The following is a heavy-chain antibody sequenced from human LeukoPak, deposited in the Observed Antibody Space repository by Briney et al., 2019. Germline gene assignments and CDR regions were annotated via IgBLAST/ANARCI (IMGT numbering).Heavy chain of an antibody. V-gene: IGHV4-61*02. J-gene: IGHJ4*02. Sequence: SDTLSLTCTVSGGTISSGSYYCSWIRKPAGKGLEWIGRIYTSGSTNYNHSLKSRVTISVDTSKNQFSLKLSSVTAADTAVYYCARGDYYDSSGYYHPNYFDYWGQGTLVTVSS. CDR1: GGTISSGSYY. D-gene: IGHD3-22*01. CDR2: IYTSGST. CDR3: ARGDYYDSSGYYHPNYFDY.